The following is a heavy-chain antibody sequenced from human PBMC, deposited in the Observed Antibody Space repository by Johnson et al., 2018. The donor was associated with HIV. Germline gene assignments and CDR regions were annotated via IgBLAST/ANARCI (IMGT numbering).Heavy chain of an antibody. CDR2: IYSGGST. CDR1: GFTFSDYY. CDR3: ARDGGEWLLSTAFDI. Sequence: VQLVESGGGLVKPGGSLRLSCAASGFTFSDYYVSWVRQAPEKGLEWVSVIYSGGSTYYADSVKGRFTISRDNSKNTLYLQMNSLRAEDTAVYYCARDGGEWLLSTAFDIWGQGTMVTVSS. V-gene: IGHV3-66*02. J-gene: IGHJ3*02. D-gene: IGHD3-3*01.